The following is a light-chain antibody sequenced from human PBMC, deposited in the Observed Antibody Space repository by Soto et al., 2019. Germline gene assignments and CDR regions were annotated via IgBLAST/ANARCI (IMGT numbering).Light chain of an antibody. Sequence: DIQMTQSPSTLSASVGDRVTITCRASQTISSWSAWYQQKPGKAPKLLIYKASTLKSGVPSRFSGSGSGTEFTLTISSLQSEDFAVYYCQQYNNWPLTFGQGTRLEIK. CDR1: QTISSW. CDR3: QQYNNWPLT. CDR2: KAS. V-gene: IGKV1-5*03. J-gene: IGKJ5*01.